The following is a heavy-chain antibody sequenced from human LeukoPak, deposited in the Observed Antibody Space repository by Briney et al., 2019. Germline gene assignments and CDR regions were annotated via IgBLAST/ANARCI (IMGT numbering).Heavy chain of an antibody. Sequence: GASVKVSCKASGGTFSSYAISWVRQAPGQGLEWMGGIIPIFGTANYAQKFQGRVTITADESTSTAYMELSSLRSEDTAVYYCARDRSDCSSTSCYIWFDPWGQGTLVTVSS. CDR3: ARDRSDCSSTSCYIWFDP. D-gene: IGHD2-2*02. CDR2: IIPIFGTA. J-gene: IGHJ5*02. CDR1: GGTFSSYA. V-gene: IGHV1-69*01.